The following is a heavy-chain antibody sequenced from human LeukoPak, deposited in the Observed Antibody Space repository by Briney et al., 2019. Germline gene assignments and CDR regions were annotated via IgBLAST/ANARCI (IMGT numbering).Heavy chain of an antibody. CDR2: ISYDGSNK. Sequence: GGSLRLSCAASGFTFSSIAMSWVRQAPGKGLEWVAVISYDGSNKYHADSVKGRFTISRDNSKNTLYLQMNSLRAEDTAVYYCAKNYWGDWIWGQGTMVTVSS. CDR1: GFTFSSIA. V-gene: IGHV3-30*18. CDR3: AKNYWGDWI. J-gene: IGHJ3*02. D-gene: IGHD2-21*02.